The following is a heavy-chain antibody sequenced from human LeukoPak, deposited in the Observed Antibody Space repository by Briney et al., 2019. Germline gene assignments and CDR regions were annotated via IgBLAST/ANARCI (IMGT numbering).Heavy chain of an antibody. D-gene: IGHD4-11*01. Sequence: GRSLRLSCAASGFTFSSYATHWVRQTPGKGLEWVAVISYDGSNKYYADSVKGRFTISRDNSKNTRYLQMNSLRAEDTAVYYCARDPVTNHYYYYYYMDVWGKGTTVTVSS. V-gene: IGHV3-30-3*01. CDR1: GFTFSSYA. J-gene: IGHJ6*03. CDR2: ISYDGSNK. CDR3: ARDPVTNHYYYYYYMDV.